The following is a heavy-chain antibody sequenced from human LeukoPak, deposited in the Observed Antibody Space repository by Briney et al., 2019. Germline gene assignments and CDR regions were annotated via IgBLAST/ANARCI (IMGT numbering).Heavy chain of an antibody. J-gene: IGHJ2*01. CDR3: ARGYSAYYWYFDL. D-gene: IGHD2-15*01. CDR1: GFTFSSYG. V-gene: IGHV3-30*02. CDR2: IRYDGSNK. Sequence: GGSLRLSCAASGFTFSSYGMHWVRQAPGKGLEWVAFIRYDGSNKYYADSVKGRFTISRDNAKNSLYLQMNSLRAEDTAVYYCARGYSAYYWYFDLWGRGTLVTVSS.